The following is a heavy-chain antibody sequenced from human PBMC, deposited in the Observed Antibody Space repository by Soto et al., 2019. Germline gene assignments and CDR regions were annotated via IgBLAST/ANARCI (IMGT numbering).Heavy chain of an antibody. V-gene: IGHV5-51*01. D-gene: IGHD5-18*01. Sequence: GESLKISCKGSGYSFTSYWIGWVRQMPGKGLEWMGIIYPGDSGTRYSPSFQGQVTISADKSITTAYLQWSSLKASDSAMYYCARQFLRGYSYGYYFDYWGQGTLVTVSS. J-gene: IGHJ4*02. CDR2: IYPGDSGT. CDR1: GYSFTSYW. CDR3: ARQFLRGYSYGYYFDY.